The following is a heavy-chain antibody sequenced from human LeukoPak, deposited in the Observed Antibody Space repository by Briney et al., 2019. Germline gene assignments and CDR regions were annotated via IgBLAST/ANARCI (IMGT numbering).Heavy chain of an antibody. CDR3: ARDLSQKEMLRGVRLGYYYYMDV. CDR1: GGSISSGSYY. Sequence: RPSETLSLTCTVSGGSISSGSYYWSWIRQPAGKGLEWIGRIYTSGSTNYNPSLKSRVTISVDTSKNQFSLKLSSVTAADTAVYYCARDLSQKEMLRGVRLGYYYYMDVWGKGTTVTISS. J-gene: IGHJ6*03. V-gene: IGHV4-61*02. CDR2: IYTSGST. D-gene: IGHD3-10*01.